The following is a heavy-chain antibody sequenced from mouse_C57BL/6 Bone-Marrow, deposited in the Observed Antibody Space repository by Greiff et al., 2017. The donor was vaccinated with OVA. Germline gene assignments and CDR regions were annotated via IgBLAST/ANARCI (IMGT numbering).Heavy chain of an antibody. CDR3: ARSRPDYFDY. Sequence: QVQLQQPGAELVMPGASVKLSCKASGYTFTSYWMHWVKQRPGQGLEWFGEIDPSDSYTNYNQKFKGKSTLTVDKSSSTAYMQLSSLTSEDSAVYYCARSRPDYFDYWGQGTTLTVSS. V-gene: IGHV1-69*01. J-gene: IGHJ2*01. CDR1: GYTFTSYW. CDR2: IDPSDSYT.